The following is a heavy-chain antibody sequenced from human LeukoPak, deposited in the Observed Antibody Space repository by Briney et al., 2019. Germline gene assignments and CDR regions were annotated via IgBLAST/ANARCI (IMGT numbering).Heavy chain of an antibody. CDR2: IYSGGST. V-gene: IGHV3-53*01. J-gene: IGHJ4*02. CDR3: GHHDY. CDR1: GFTVGRNY. Sequence: GGSLRLSCAASGFTVGRNYMTWVRQAPGKGLEWVSIIYSGGSTSYADSVKGRFTISRDNSKNTVYLQMNSLRIDDTAVYYCGHHDYWGQGTLVTVSS.